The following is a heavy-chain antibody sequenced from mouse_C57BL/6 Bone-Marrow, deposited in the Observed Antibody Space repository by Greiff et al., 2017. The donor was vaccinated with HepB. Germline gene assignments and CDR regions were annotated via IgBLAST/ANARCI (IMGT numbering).Heavy chain of an antibody. J-gene: IGHJ2*01. CDR2: IDPANGNT. CDR1: GFNIKNTY. Sequence: VQLKESVAELVRPGASVKLSCTASGFNIKNTYMHWVKQRPEQGLEWIGRIDPANGNTKYAPKFQGKATITADTSSNTAYLQLSSLTSEDTAIYYCARNYYGPAWGYFDYWGQGTTLTVSS. V-gene: IGHV14-3*01. CDR3: ARNYYGPAWGYFDY. D-gene: IGHD1-2*01.